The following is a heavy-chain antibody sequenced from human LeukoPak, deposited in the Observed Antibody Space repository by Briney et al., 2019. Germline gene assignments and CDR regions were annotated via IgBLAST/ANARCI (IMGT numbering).Heavy chain of an antibody. J-gene: IGHJ6*02. Sequence: GGSLRLSCAASGFTFSSYAMSWVRQAPGKGLEWVSAISGSGGSTYYADSVKGRFTISRDNSKNTLYLQMNSLRAEDTAVYYCAKDPNLYYYYGMDVWGQGTMVTVSS. CDR3: AKDPNLYYYYGMDV. V-gene: IGHV3-23*01. CDR1: GFTFSSYA. CDR2: ISGSGGST. D-gene: IGHD1-14*01.